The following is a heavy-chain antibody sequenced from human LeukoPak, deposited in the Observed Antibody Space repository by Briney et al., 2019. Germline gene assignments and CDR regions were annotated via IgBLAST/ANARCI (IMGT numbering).Heavy chain of an antibody. V-gene: IGHV4-61*01. CDR3: ARSPYGSGSYYKAPPVGWFDP. D-gene: IGHD3-10*01. CDR2: IYYSGST. CDR1: GGSISSSSYY. J-gene: IGHJ5*02. Sequence: SETLSLTCTVSGGSISSSSYYWSWIRQPPGKGLEWIGYIYYSGSTNYNPSLKSRVTISVDTSKNQFSLKLSSVTAADTAVYYCARSPYGSGSYYKAPPVGWFDPWGQGTLVTVSS.